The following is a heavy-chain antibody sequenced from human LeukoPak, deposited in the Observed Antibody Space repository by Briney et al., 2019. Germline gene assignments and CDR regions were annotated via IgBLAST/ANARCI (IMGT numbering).Heavy chain of an antibody. V-gene: IGHV3-15*07. D-gene: IGHD2-15*01. CDR1: GFTFNTYT. J-gene: IGHJ4*02. Sequence: GGSLRLSCVASGFTFNTYTMNWVRQAPGKGLEWVGRVKSKTDRGTTDYAAPVKGRFTISRDDSKNTLYLQMTSLKTEDTAVYYCTTVPWRVGGYWGQGTLVTVSS. CDR2: VKSKTDRGTT. CDR3: TTVPWRVGGY.